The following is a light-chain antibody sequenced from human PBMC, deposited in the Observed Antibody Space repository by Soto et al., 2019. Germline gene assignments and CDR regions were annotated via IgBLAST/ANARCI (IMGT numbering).Light chain of an antibody. CDR3: SSYTSTITHVV. J-gene: IGLJ2*01. Sequence: QSALTQPASVSGSPGQSITISCTGTSSDVGAYNYVSWYQQHPGKAPKLMIYEVTNRPSGVSNRFSGSKSGNTASLTISGLRAEDEADYYCSSYTSTITHVVFGGGTKLTVL. CDR1: SSDVGAYNY. CDR2: EVT. V-gene: IGLV2-14*01.